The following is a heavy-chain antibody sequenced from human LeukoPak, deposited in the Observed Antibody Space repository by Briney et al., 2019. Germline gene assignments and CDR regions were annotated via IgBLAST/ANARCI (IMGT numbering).Heavy chain of an antibody. J-gene: IGHJ6*04. CDR1: GYTFTSYG. CDR3: ARDGEEVLWFGKGASYGMDV. D-gene: IGHD3-10*01. V-gene: IGHV1-18*04. CDR2: ISAYNGNT. Sequence: ASVKVSFKASGYTFTSYGISWVRQPPAQGLAWMGWISAYNGNTNYAQKLQGSVTMITDTSTSTAYMELRNLRSDDTAVYYWARDGEEVLWFGKGASYGMDVWGKGTTVTVSS.